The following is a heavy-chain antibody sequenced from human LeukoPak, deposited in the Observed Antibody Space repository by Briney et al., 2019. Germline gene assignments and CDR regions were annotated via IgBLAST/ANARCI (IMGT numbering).Heavy chain of an antibody. Sequence: QPGGSLRLSCAASGFTFSSYGMHWVSQAPGKGLEWVSYISSSGSTIYYADSVKGRFTISRDNAKNSLYLQMNGLRAGDTAVYYCARGHSGTLLRYFDFHLDYWGQGTLVTVSS. D-gene: IGHD3-9*01. V-gene: IGHV3-48*04. CDR3: ARGHSGTLLRYFDFHLDY. J-gene: IGHJ4*02. CDR1: GFTFSSYG. CDR2: ISSSGSTI.